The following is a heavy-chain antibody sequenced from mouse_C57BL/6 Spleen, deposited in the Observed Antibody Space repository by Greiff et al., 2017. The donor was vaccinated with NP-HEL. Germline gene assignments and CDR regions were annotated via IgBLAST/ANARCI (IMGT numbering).Heavy chain of an antibody. Sequence: EVMLVESGGGLVKPGGSLKLSCAASGFTFSDYGMHWVRQAPEKGLEWVAYISSGSSTIYYADTVKGRFTISRDNAKNTLFLQMTSLRSEDTAMYYCASPSTTVVSYYAMDYWGQGTSVTVSS. CDR1: GFTFSDYG. D-gene: IGHD1-1*01. CDR2: ISSGSSTI. V-gene: IGHV5-17*01. J-gene: IGHJ4*01. CDR3: ASPSTTVVSYYAMDY.